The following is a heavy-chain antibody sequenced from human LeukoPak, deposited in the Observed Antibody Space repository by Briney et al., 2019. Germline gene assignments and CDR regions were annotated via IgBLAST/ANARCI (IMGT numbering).Heavy chain of an antibody. CDR3: ARDPAHSGSHFDY. CDR2: ISASGTIT. J-gene: IGHJ4*02. CDR1: GFTFSSYE. Sequence: PGGSLRLSCAASGFTFSSYEMNWVRQAPGKGLEWISYISASGTITHYADSVEGRFTISRDNAKNSLYLQMNSLRAEDTAVYYCARDPAHSGSHFDYWGQGTLVTVSS. D-gene: IGHD1-26*01. V-gene: IGHV3-48*03.